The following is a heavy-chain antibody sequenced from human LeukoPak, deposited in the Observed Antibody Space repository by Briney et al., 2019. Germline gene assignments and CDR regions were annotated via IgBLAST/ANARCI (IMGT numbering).Heavy chain of an antibody. CDR1: GFTFSYYG. D-gene: IGHD5-18*01. Sequence: SLGSLRLSCAASGFTFSYYGMHWVRQAPGTGLEWVAVISYDGSNKYYANSVEGRFTISRDNSKNTLYLQMNSLRAEDTSVYYCAKDRRYSYLSYGVDYWGQGTLVTVSS. CDR2: ISYDGSNK. J-gene: IGHJ4*02. V-gene: IGHV3-30*18. CDR3: AKDRRYSYLSYGVDY.